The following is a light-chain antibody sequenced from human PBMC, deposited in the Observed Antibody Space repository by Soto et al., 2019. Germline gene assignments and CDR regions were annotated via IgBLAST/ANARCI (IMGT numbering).Light chain of an antibody. CDR1: SVNIGGYDF. J-gene: IGLJ2*01. Sequence: QSVLTQPASVSGSPGQSITISCTGTSVNIGGYDFVSWYQQHPGKAPKLMIFEVSNRPSGVSDRFSGSKSGNTASLTISGLQAEDEADYYCSSYTSSSSLLFGGGTKLTVL. CDR3: SSYTSSSSLL. V-gene: IGLV2-14*01. CDR2: EVS.